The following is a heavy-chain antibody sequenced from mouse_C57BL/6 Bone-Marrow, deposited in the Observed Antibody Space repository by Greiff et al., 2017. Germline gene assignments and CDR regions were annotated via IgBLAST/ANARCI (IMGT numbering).Heavy chain of an antibody. V-gene: IGHV1-64*01. CDR1: GYTFTSYW. CDR3: ARAIVKVGYDMDY. J-gene: IGHJ4*01. CDR2: IHPNSGST. D-gene: IGHD2-5*01. Sequence: VQLQQPGAELVKPGASVKLSCKASGYTFTSYWMHWVKQRPGQGLEWIGMIHPNSGSTNYNEKFKSKATLTVDKSSSTAYMQLSSLTSEDSAVYYCARAIVKVGYDMDYWGQGTSVTVSS.